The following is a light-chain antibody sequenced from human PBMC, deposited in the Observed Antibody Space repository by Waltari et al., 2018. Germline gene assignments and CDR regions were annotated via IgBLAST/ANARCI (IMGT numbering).Light chain of an antibody. CDR2: DAS. V-gene: IGKV3-11*01. CDR3: QHRHNWPPTFT. CDR1: QSVRNY. J-gene: IGKJ2*01. Sequence: EIVFTQSPATLSLSTGDRATLSCRASQSVRNYLAWYRQKPGQAPRLLIYDASERAPGIPARFSGSGSGTDFTLTISSLEPDDFAVYYCQHRHNWPPTFTFGQGTKLEVK.